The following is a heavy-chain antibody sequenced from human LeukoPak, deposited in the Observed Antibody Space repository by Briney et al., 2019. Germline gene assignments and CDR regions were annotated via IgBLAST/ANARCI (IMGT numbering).Heavy chain of an antibody. Sequence: GSLRLSCAASGFTFSSFSMNWVRQPPGKGLEWIGSIYYSGSTYYNPSLKSRVTISVDTSKNQFSLKLSSVTAADTAVYYCARGDLKDYWGQGTLVTVSS. V-gene: IGHV4-39*01. J-gene: IGHJ4*02. CDR2: IYYSGST. CDR3: ARGDLKDY. CDR1: GFTFSSFS. D-gene: IGHD2-21*02.